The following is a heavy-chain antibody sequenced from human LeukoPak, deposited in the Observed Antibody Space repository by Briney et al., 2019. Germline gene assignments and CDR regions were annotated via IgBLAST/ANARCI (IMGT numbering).Heavy chain of an antibody. CDR2: INHSGST. CDR1: GGSFSGYY. CDR3: ARGRSSWSSGTWFDP. Sequence: SETLSLTCAVYGGSFSGYYWSWIRQPPGKGLEWIGEINHSGSTNYNPSLKSRVTISVDTSKNQFSLKLSSVTAADTAVYYCARGRSSWSSGTWFDPWGQGTLVTVSS. J-gene: IGHJ5*02. V-gene: IGHV4-34*01. D-gene: IGHD6-13*01.